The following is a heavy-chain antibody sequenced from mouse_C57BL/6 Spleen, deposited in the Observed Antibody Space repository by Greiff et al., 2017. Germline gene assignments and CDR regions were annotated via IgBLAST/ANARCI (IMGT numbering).Heavy chain of an antibody. J-gene: IGHJ3*01. V-gene: IGHV5-4*01. D-gene: IGHD3-2*02. CDR3: ARDEDSSGSWFAY. CDR2: ISDGGSYT. CDR1: GFTFSSYA. Sequence: EVKLVESGGGLVKPGGSLKLSCAASGFTFSSYAMSWVRQTPEKRLEWVATISDGGSYTYYPDNVKGRSTISRDNAKNNLYLQMSHLKSEDTAMYYCARDEDSSGSWFAYWGQGTLVTVSA.